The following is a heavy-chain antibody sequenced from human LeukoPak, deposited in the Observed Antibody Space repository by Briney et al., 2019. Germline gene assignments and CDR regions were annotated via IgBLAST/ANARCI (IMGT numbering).Heavy chain of an antibody. J-gene: IGHJ4*02. V-gene: IGHV3-23*01. Sequence: GGSLRLSCAASGFAFSNYAVNWVRQAPGRGLEWVSSITGSGGGTYYADSVKGRFTISRDNSKNTLDLQMNSLRAEHTAVYYCAKGLKGCSGNSCYYFFDFWGQGTLVTVSS. CDR3: AKGLKGCSGNSCYYFFDF. CDR1: GFAFSNYA. D-gene: IGHD2-15*01. CDR2: ITGSGGGT.